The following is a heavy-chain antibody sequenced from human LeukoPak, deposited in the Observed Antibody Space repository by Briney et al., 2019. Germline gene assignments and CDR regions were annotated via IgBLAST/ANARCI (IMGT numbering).Heavy chain of an antibody. CDR1: GFTFSSYA. CDR2: ISYDGSNK. J-gene: IGHJ5*02. Sequence: RRSLRLSCAASGFTFSSYAMRWVRQAPGKGLEWVAVISYDGSNKYYADSVKGRFTISRDNSKNTLYLQMNSLTGEDTAVYYCAASIPPASWGQGTLVTVSS. V-gene: IGHV3-30*04. CDR3: AASIPPAS. D-gene: IGHD2-21*01.